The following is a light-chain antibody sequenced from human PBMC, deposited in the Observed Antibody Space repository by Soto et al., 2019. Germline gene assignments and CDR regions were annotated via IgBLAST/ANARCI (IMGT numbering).Light chain of an antibody. CDR2: EVN. J-gene: IGLJ1*01. CDR3: TSYAGGNNV. Sequence: QSALTQPPSASGSPGQSVTISCTGTSSDVGGYYYVSWYQQHPGKVPKLVVYEVNKRPSGVPDRFSGSKSGNTASLTVSGLQAEDEADYYCTSYAGGNNVFGTGTKLTVL. CDR1: SSDVGGYYY. V-gene: IGLV2-8*01.